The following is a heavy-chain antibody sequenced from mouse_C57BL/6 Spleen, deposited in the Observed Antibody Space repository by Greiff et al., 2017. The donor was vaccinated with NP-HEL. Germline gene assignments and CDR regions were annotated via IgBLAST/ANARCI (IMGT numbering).Heavy chain of an antibody. D-gene: IGHD2-4*01. J-gene: IGHJ3*01. CDR3: AKRDDYDGNWFAY. V-gene: IGHV2-5*01. CDR2: IWRGGST. CDR1: GFSLTSYG. Sequence: VQLQQSGPGLVQPSQSLSITCTVSGFSLTSYGVHWVRQSPGKGLEWLGVIWRGGSTDYNAAFMSRLSITKDNSKSQVFFKMNSLQADDTAIYYCAKRDDYDGNWFAYWGQGTLVTVSA.